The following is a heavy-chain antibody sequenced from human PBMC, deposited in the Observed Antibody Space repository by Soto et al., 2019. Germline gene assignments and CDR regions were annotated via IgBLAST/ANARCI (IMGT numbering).Heavy chain of an antibody. D-gene: IGHD3-22*01. Sequence: SETLSLTCTVSGGSISSSSYYWGWIRQPPGKGLEWIGSIYYSGSTYYNPSLKSRVTISVDTSKNQFSLKLSSVTAADTAVYYCARYGYPNYYDPLTHCGMDVWGPRTTVTVYS. J-gene: IGHJ6*02. CDR1: GGSISSSSYY. CDR2: IYYSGST. CDR3: ARYGYPNYYDPLTHCGMDV. V-gene: IGHV4-39*01.